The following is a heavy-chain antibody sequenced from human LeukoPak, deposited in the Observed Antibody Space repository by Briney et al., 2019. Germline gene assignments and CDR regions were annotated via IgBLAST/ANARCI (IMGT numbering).Heavy chain of an antibody. D-gene: IGHD1-7*01. CDR1: GFTFSSYG. CDR3: VKEHDWLELSPGDYYFEY. CDR2: IRYDGSNK. J-gene: IGHJ4*02. V-gene: IGHV3-30*02. Sequence: GGSLRLSCAASGFTFSSYGMHWVRQAPGKGLEWVAFIRYDGSNKYYADSVKGRFTISRDNSKNTLYLQMNSLRAGDTAVYYCVKEHDWLELSPGDYYFEYWGQGTLVTVSS.